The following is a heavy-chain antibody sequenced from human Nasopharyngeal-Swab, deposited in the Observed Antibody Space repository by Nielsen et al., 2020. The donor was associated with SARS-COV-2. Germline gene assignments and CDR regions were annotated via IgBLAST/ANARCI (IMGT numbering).Heavy chain of an antibody. Sequence: VRQAPGKGLEWVSSISSSSSYIYYADSVEGRFTISRDNAKNSLYLQMNSLRAEDTAVYYCARDHPHTAIDYWGQGTLVTVSS. V-gene: IGHV3-21*01. CDR2: ISSSSSYI. CDR3: ARDHPHTAIDY. D-gene: IGHD5-18*01. J-gene: IGHJ4*02.